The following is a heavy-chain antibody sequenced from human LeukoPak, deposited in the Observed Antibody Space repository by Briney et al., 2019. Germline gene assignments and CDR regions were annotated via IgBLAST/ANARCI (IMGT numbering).Heavy chain of an antibody. J-gene: IGHJ4*01. Sequence: GGSLRLSCTASGFTLRNYWMHWVRQVPGKRLVWVPRISGDGSVTNYADSVQGRFTISRDNAKNILYLQINSLRSEDTAVYYCARYSSSSGGAAYYLDYWGHGTLVTVSS. V-gene: IGHV3-74*01. CDR2: ISGDGSVT. D-gene: IGHD6-6*01. CDR1: GFTLRNYW. CDR3: ARYSSSSGGAAYYLDY.